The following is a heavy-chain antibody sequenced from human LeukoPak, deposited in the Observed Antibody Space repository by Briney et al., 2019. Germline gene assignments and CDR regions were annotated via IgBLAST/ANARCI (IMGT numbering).Heavy chain of an antibody. V-gene: IGHV4-34*01. D-gene: IGHD3-22*01. CDR2: INHSGST. J-gene: IGHJ3*02. CDR3: ARASFLTMIVVVSDAFDI. Sequence: SETLSLTCAVYGGSFSGYYWSWIRQPPGKGLEWIGEINHSGSTNYNPSLKSRVTISVDTSKNQFSLKLSSVTAADTAVYYCARASFLTMIVVVSDAFDIWGQGTMVTVSS. CDR1: GGSFSGYY.